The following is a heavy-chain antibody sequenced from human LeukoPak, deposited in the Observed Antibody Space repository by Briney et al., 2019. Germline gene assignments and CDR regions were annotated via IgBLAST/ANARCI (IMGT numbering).Heavy chain of an antibody. V-gene: IGHV4-61*02. Sequence: PSETLSLTCTVSGGSISSGSYYWSWIRQPAGKGLEWIGRIYTSGSTNYNPSLNIRVTISVDTSKNQFSLKLSSVTAADTAVYYCARDTVMVRGARWFDPWGQGTLVTVSS. D-gene: IGHD3-10*01. CDR3: ARDTVMVRGARWFDP. CDR2: IYTSGST. J-gene: IGHJ5*02. CDR1: GGSISSGSYY.